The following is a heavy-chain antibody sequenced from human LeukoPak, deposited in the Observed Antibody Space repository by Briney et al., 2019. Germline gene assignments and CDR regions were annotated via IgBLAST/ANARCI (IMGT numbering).Heavy chain of an antibody. CDR2: SSNSGSS. CDR3: ARDPYGSTYFDY. Sequence: SETLSLTCTVSGGSISSYYWSWIRQPPGKGLEWIGYSSNSGSSNYNPSLKSRVTISVDTSKNQFSLKLSSVTAADTAVYYCARDPYGSTYFDYWGQGTPITVSS. CDR1: GGSISSYY. D-gene: IGHD4-17*01. V-gene: IGHV4-59*12. J-gene: IGHJ4*02.